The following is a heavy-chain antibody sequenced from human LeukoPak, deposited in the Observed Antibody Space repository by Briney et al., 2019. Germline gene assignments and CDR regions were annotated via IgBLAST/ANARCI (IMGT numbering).Heavy chain of an antibody. CDR1: GGSISSGSYY. J-gene: IGHJ4*02. CDR2: IYYSGST. Sequence: SETLSLTCTVSGGSISSGSYYWGWIRQPQGKGLEWIGSIYYSGSTYYNPSLKSRVTISVDTSKNQFSLKLSSVTAADTAVYYCASSFGLRFLEWPIDYWGQGTLVTVSS. V-gene: IGHV4-39*01. CDR3: ASSFGLRFLEWPIDY. D-gene: IGHD3-3*01.